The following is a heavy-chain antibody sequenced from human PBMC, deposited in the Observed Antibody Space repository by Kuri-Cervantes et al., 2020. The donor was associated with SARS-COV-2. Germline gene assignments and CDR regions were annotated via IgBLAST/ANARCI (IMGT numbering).Heavy chain of an antibody. CDR2: ISYDGSNK. Sequence: GGSLRLSCAASGFTFSSYAMHWVRQAPGKGLEWVAVISYDGSNKYYADSVKGRFTISRDNSKNTLYLQMNSLRVEDTALYYYAKVFGVGSNIKYFDSWGQGTLVTVSS. CDR3: AKVFGVGSNIKYFDS. V-gene: IGHV3-30-3*01. CDR1: GFTFSSYA. J-gene: IGHJ4*02. D-gene: IGHD3-10*02.